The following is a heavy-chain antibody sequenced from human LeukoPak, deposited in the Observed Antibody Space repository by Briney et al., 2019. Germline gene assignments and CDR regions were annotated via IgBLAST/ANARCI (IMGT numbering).Heavy chain of an antibody. CDR3: ARLRDGYNLRWFDP. CDR1: GYSVRSGYY. D-gene: IGHD5-24*01. Sequence: SETLSLTCAVSGYSVRSGYYWGWIRQPPGKGLEWIGSIYHSGSTYYNPSLKSRVTISVDTSKNQFSLKLSSVTAADTAVYYCARLRDGYNLRWFDPWGQGTLVTVSS. V-gene: IGHV4-38-2*01. CDR2: IYHSGST. J-gene: IGHJ5*02.